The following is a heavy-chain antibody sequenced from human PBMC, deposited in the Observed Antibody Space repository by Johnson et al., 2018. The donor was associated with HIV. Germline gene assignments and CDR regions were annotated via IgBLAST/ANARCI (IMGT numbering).Heavy chain of an antibody. Sequence: VQLVESGGGLVQPGGSLRLSCAASGFTFVSYAMSWVRQAPGKGLEWVSIISNSGGYTYYADSVKGRFTISRDNSKNTLYLQMNGLRADDTAVYYCAKVGGGGFDIWGQGTMVTVCS. D-gene: IGHD2-15*01. CDR1: GFTFVSYA. J-gene: IGHJ3*02. V-gene: IGHV3-23*04. CDR3: AKVGGGGFDI. CDR2: ISNSGGYT.